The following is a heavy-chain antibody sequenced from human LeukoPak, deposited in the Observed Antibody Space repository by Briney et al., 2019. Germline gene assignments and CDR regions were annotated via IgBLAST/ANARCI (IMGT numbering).Heavy chain of an antibody. CDR1: GFTFSSYT. J-gene: IGHJ3*02. CDR3: ARDPALIVVTSNDAFDI. V-gene: IGHV3-21*01. CDR2: ISGTSSYI. Sequence: GGSLRLSCAASGFTFSSYTMNWVRQAPGEGLEWVASISGTSSYIYYADSLKGRFTISRDNAKNSLYLQMNSLRAEDTAVYYCARDPALIVVTSNDAFDIWGQATMVTVSS. D-gene: IGHD2-21*01.